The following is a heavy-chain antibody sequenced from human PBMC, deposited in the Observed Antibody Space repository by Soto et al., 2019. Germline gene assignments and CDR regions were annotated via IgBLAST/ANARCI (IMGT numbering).Heavy chain of an antibody. CDR1: GGSFSGYY. D-gene: IGHD5-18*01. CDR3: ARGFGYSYGLIYFDY. Sequence: SETLSLTCAVYGGSFSGYYWSWIRQPPGKGLEWIGEINHSGSTNYNPSLKSRVTISVDTSKNQFSLKLSSVTAADTAVYYCARGFGYSYGLIYFDYWGQGTLVTVSS. CDR2: INHSGST. J-gene: IGHJ4*02. V-gene: IGHV4-34*01.